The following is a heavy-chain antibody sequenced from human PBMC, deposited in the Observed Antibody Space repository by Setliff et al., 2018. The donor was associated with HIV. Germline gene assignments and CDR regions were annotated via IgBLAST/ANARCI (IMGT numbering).Heavy chain of an antibody. D-gene: IGHD3-10*01. J-gene: IGHJ4*02. Sequence: GGXLRXCGAASGFTFSNYSMNWIRQAPGKGLEWISYISSSGTTIYYADSVKGRFTXSRDNAQNSLYLQMNSLRAEDTAIYYCARTVLKWSQGTLVTVSS. CDR3: ARTVLK. CDR2: ISSSGTTI. CDR1: GFTFSNYS. V-gene: IGHV3-48*01.